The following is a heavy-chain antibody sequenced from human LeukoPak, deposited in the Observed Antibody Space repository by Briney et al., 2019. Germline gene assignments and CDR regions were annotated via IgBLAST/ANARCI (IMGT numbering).Heavy chain of an antibody. CDR2: IIPIFGTA. CDR1: GGTFSSYA. V-gene: IGHV1-69*06. Sequence: PVKVSCKASGGTFSSYAISWVRQAPGQGLEWMGGIIPIFGTANYAQKFQGRVTITADKSTSTAYMELSSLRSEDTAVYYCATDRYSSGWSPNWGQGTLVTVSS. CDR3: ATDRYSSGWSPN. D-gene: IGHD6-19*01. J-gene: IGHJ4*02.